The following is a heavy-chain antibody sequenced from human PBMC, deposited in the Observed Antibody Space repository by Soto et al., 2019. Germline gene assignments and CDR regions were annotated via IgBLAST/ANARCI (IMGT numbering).Heavy chain of an antibody. CDR1: GGSISSGDYY. V-gene: IGHV4-30-4*01. CDR2: IYYSGST. J-gene: IGHJ6*02. Sequence: SETLSLTCTVSGGSISSGDYYWSWIRQPPGKGLEWIGYIYYSGSTYYNPSLKSRVTISVDTSKNQFSLKLSSVTAADTAVYYCASASMILKEEAYYYYGKNGWRQVTRGTVAS. CDR3: ASASMILKEEAYYYYGKNG. D-gene: IGHD3-22*01.